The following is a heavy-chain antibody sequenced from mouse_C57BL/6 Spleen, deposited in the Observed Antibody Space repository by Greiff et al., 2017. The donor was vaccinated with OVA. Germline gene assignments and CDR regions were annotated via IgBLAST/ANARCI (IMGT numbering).Heavy chain of an antibody. CDR2: IHPNSGST. J-gene: IGHJ3*01. D-gene: IGHD2-10*01. CDR3: ARSYYGNYEAY. CDR1: GYTFTSYW. V-gene: IGHV1-64*01. Sequence: QVQLQQSGAELVKPGASVKLSCKASGYTFTSYWMHWVKQRPGQGLEWIGMIHPNSGSTNYNEKFKSKATLTVDKSSSTAYMQLSSLTSEDSAVYYCARSYYGNYEAYWGQGTLVTVSA.